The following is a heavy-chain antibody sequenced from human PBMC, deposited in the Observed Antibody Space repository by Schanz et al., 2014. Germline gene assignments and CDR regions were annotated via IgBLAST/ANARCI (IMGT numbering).Heavy chain of an antibody. V-gene: IGHV3-48*01. CDR3: ARPSDSSWYMDV. CDR1: GFNFSNYD. Sequence: EVQLVESGGGLVQPGESLRLSCAASGFNFSNYDIHWVRQAPGKGLEWVAHISPNGVTIYYADSVKGRFTISRDDAKNSLYLQMNSLSAEDTAVYYCARPSDSSWYMDVWGKGTTVTVSS. CDR2: ISPNGVTI. J-gene: IGHJ6*03. D-gene: IGHD2-21*02.